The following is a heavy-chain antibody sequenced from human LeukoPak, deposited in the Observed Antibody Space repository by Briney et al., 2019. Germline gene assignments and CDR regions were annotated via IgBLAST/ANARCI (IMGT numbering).Heavy chain of an antibody. CDR2: IYYSGNT. CDR1: GGSISSSSFY. V-gene: IGHV4-39*07. Sequence: SETLSLTCTVSGGSISSSSFYWGWIRQPPGEGLEWIGSIYYSGNTYYNPSLKSRVTISVDTSKNQFSLKLSSVTAADTAVYYCARKPGRVVVINLALGAFDIWGQGTMVTVSS. CDR3: ARKPGRVVVINLALGAFDI. D-gene: IGHD3-22*01. J-gene: IGHJ3*02.